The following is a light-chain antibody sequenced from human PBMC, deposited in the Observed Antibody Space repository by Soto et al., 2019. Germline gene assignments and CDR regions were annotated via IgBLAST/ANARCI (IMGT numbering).Light chain of an antibody. CDR3: QQSNNYPWT. V-gene: IGKV1-5*03. J-gene: IGKJ1*01. CDR1: QYIHNY. CDR2: EAA. Sequence: DIQMTQSPSTLSASVGDRVTITCRASQYIHNYLAWYQQKPGEAPKRLIYEAANLESGVLSRFRGSGTGTEFTLTTSSLQPDDFSPYYCQQSNNYPWTFRQGTRVEI.